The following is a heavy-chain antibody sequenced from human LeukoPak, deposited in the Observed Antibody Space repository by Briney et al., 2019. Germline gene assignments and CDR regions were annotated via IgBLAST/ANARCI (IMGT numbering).Heavy chain of an antibody. CDR3: AREAAGHFDY. CDR1: GFTFSSYG. Sequence: GRSLRLSSAASGFTFSSYGMHWVRQAPGKGLEWVAVIWYDGSNKYYADSVKGRFTISRDNSKNTLYLQMNSLRAEDTAVYYCAREAAGHFDYWGQGTLVTVSS. J-gene: IGHJ4*02. CDR2: IWYDGSNK. D-gene: IGHD6-25*01. V-gene: IGHV3-33*01.